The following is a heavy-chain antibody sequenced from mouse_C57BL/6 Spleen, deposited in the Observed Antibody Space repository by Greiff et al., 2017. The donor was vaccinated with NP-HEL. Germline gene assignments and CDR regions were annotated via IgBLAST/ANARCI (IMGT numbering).Heavy chain of an antibody. V-gene: IGHV1-22*01. CDR3: ARAARLLYYFDY. Sequence: EVQLQQSGPELVKPGASVKMSCKASGYTFTDYNMHWVKQSHGKSLEWIGYINPNNGGTSYNQKFKGKATLTVNKSSSTAYMELRSLTSEDSAVYYCARAARLLYYFDYWGQGTTLTGSS. CDR1: GYTFTDYN. J-gene: IGHJ2*01. CDR2: INPNNGGT. D-gene: IGHD6-5*01.